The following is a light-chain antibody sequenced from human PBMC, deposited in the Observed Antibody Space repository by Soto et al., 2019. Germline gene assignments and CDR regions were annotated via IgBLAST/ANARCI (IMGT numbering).Light chain of an antibody. Sequence: IVITQSPATLSLSPGEGAALSCGASQSVSSSYLAWYQQKPGLAPRLLIYDASSRATGIPDRFSGSGSGTDFTLTISRLETEDFAVYYCQQYGSTGTFGQGTKVDIK. J-gene: IGKJ1*01. V-gene: IGKV3D-20*01. CDR2: DAS. CDR3: QQYGSTGT. CDR1: QSVSSSY.